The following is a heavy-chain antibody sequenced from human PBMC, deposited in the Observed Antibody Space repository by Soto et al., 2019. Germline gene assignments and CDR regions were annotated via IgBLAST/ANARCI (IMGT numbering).Heavy chain of an antibody. J-gene: IGHJ5*02. V-gene: IGHV4-39*01. CDR2: IYYTGST. Sequence: QLQLEESGPGLVKPSETLSLTCTVSGGSIRSTSYYWGWIRQPPGKGLEYIGSIYYTGSTYYNPSPKSRVSISGDTSKNQFSLKLISVTAADTAVYYCARHRRGISGTNWFDPWGQGTLVTVSS. D-gene: IGHD1-7*01. CDR3: ARHRRGISGTNWFDP. CDR1: GGSIRSTSYY.